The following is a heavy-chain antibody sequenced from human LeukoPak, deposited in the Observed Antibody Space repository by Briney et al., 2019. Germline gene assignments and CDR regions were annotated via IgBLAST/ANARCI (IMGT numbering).Heavy chain of an antibody. CDR2: INQDGSEK. Sequence: GGSLRLSCAASGFAFSSYWVSWVRQAPGKGLEWVANINQDGSEKYYVDSVKGRFTISRDNAKNSLYLQMNSLKDEDTSVYYCASSRNWGQGTLVTVSS. J-gene: IGHJ4*02. CDR1: GFAFSSYW. V-gene: IGHV3-7*02. CDR3: ASSRN.